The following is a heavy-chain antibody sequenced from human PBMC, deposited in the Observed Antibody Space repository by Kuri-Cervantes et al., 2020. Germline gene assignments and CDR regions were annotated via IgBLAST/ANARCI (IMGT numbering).Heavy chain of an antibody. CDR3: ARELSDYDSSGYDFIEYFQH. CDR2: IGAGGDT. CDR1: GFTFGNSD. J-gene: IGHJ1*01. Sequence: GESLKISCAASGFTFGNSDMHWVRQATGKGLEWVSAIGAGGDTYYPGSVKGRFTISRDNAKNSLYLQMNSLGAGDTAVYYCARELSDYDSSGYDFIEYFQHWGQGTLVTVSS. V-gene: IGHV3-13*01. D-gene: IGHD3-22*01.